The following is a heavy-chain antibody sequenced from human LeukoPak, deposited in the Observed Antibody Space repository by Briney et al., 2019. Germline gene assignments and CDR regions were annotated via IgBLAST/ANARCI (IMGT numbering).Heavy chain of an antibody. J-gene: IGHJ4*02. CDR3: ARDAPRNIRGIDY. D-gene: IGHD1/OR15-1a*01. Sequence: EASVKVSCKASGYTFTSYGFSWVRHPQEQGLERKGWISAYNGNTNYAQKLQGRVTMTTDTSTSTAYMGLRSLRSDDTAVYYCARDAPRNIRGIDYWGQGTLVTVSS. CDR1: GYTFTSYG. V-gene: IGHV1-18*01. CDR2: ISAYNGNT.